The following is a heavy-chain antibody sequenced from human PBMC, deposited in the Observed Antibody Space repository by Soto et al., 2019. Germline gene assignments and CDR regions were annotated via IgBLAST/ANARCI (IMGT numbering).Heavy chain of an antibody. J-gene: IGHJ4*02. CDR3: ATKDGDYAVGNFDY. CDR2: IYHSGST. CDR1: SGSISSSNW. D-gene: IGHD4-17*01. Sequence: PSETLSLTCAVSSGSISSSNWWSWVRQPPGKGLEWIGEIYHSGSTNYNPSLKSRVTISVDKSKNQFSLKLSSVTASDTVVYFCATKDGDYAVGNFDYWGQGTLVTVSS. V-gene: IGHV4-4*02.